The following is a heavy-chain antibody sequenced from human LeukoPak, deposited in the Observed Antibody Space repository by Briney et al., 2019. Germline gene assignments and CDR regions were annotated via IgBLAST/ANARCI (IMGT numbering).Heavy chain of an antibody. J-gene: IGHJ3*02. D-gene: IGHD2-15*01. CDR3: ARHRIPKSHDAFDI. Sequence: GESLKISCQGSGYTFTTYWIGWVRQMPGKGLEWMGIIYPSDSESRLSPSLQGQVTISVGKSINPAYLQWSSLKASDTAMYYCARHRIPKSHDAFDIWGQGTMVTVSS. CDR1: GYTFTTYW. CDR2: IYPSDSES. V-gene: IGHV5-51*01.